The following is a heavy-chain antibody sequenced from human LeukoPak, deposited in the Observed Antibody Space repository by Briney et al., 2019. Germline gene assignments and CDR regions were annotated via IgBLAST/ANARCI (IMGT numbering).Heavy chain of an antibody. Sequence: GGSLRLSCAASGFTFDDYAMHWVRQGPGKGLEWVSGISWNSGSMGYADSVKGRFTISRDNAKNSLYLQMNSLRAEDTALYYCARAPPRDWGQGTMVTVSS. CDR2: ISWNSGSM. V-gene: IGHV3-9*01. CDR3: ARAPPRD. CDR1: GFTFDDYA. J-gene: IGHJ3*01.